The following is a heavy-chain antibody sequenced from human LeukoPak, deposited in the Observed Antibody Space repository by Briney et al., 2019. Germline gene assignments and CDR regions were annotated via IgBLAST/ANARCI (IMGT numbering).Heavy chain of an antibody. CDR2: ISYDGSNK. Sequence: GRSLRLSCAASGFTFSSYAMHWVRQAPGKGLEWVAVISYDGSNKYYADSVKGRFTISRDNSKNTLYLQMNSLRAEDTAVYYCAREYGGSYYFDYWGQGTLVTVSS. CDR1: GFTFSSYA. V-gene: IGHV3-30*01. J-gene: IGHJ4*02. CDR3: AREYGGSYYFDY. D-gene: IGHD1-26*01.